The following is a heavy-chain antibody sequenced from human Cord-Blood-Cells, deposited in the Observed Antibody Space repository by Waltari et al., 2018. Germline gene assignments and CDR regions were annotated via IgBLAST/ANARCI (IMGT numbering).Heavy chain of an antibody. CDR2: IHHSGST. D-gene: IGHD1-1*01. CDR1: GGSFSGYY. J-gene: IGHJ4*02. CDR3: ARHSLNEYASPFDY. Sequence: QVQLQQWGAGLLKPSETLSLTCAVYGGSFSGYYWSWIRQPPGKGLEWIGEIHHSGSTHYNPSLKSRVTISVDTSKNQFSLKLSSVTAADTAVYYCARHSLNEYASPFDYWGQGTLVTVSS. V-gene: IGHV4-34*01.